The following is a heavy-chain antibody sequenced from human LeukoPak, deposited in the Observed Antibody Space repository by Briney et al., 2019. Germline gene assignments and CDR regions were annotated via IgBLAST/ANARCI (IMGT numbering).Heavy chain of an antibody. Sequence: GGSLRLSCEASGFTFSAYAMTWVRQAPGKGLEWVSYISTSGSTIYYADSVKGRFTISRANAKNSLYLQMDSLRAEDTAVYYCARSQYDISGLFQYWGQGTLVTVSS. D-gene: IGHD3-22*01. CDR1: GFTFSAYA. CDR3: ARSQYDISGLFQY. J-gene: IGHJ4*02. CDR2: ISTSGSTI. V-gene: IGHV3-48*03.